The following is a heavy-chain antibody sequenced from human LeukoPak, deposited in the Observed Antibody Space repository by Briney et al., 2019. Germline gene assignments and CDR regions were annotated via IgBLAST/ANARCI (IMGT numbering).Heavy chain of an antibody. CDR3: ARADTAMVIGGIDY. CDR2: INPNSGGT. Sequence: ASVTVSCKASGYTFTRYYMHWVRQAPGQGLEWMGWINPNSGGTNYAQKFQGRVTMTRDTSISTAYMELSRLRSDDTAVYYCARADTAMVIGGIDYWGQGTLVTVSS. CDR1: GYTFTRYY. V-gene: IGHV1-2*02. D-gene: IGHD5-18*01. J-gene: IGHJ4*02.